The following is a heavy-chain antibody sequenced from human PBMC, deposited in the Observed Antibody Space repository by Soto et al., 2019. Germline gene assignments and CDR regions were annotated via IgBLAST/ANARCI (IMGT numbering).Heavy chain of an antibody. V-gene: IGHV3-11*06. CDR3: ARSLGLAAAGGLDN. CDR2: ISGSGGHT. J-gene: IGHJ4*02. D-gene: IGHD6-13*01. Sequence: LSLTCAVSGGSISNTSYFWGWIRQAPGKGLEWVSFISGSGGHTHYADSVKGRFTISRDNAQNSVSLQMSSLRAEDTAVYYCARSLGLAAAGGLDNWGQGTLVPVSS. CDR1: GGSISNTSYF.